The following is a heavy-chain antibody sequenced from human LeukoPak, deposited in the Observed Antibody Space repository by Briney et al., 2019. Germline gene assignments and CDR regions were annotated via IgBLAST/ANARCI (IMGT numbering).Heavy chain of an antibody. J-gene: IGHJ4*02. V-gene: IGHV3-23*01. CDR1: GFTFSSYS. Sequence: PGGSLRLSWAASGFTFSSYSMSWVRQAPGKGLEWVSGITVAGDTYYADSLKGRFTISRDNSRNTLYLQMNSLRADDTAVYYCAKVPVWQQLVDYWGQGTLVTVSS. D-gene: IGHD6-13*01. CDR3: AKVPVWQQLVDY. CDR2: ITVAGDT.